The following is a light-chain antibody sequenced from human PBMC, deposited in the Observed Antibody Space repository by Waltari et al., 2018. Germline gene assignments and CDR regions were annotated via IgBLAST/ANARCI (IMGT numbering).Light chain of an antibody. CDR1: QSVSRA. J-gene: IGKJ4*01. CDR3: QQRSNWPLT. Sequence: EIVLTQSPGTLSLSLGERATVSCRASQSVSRALAWYQQKPGQAPRLLIYDASNRATGIPARFSGSGSGTDFTLTINSLEPEDFAVYYCQQRSNWPLTFGGGTKVEIK. V-gene: IGKV3-11*01. CDR2: DAS.